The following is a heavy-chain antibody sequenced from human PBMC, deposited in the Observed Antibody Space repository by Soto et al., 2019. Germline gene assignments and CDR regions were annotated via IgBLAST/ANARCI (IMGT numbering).Heavy chain of an antibody. V-gene: IGHV3-48*03. J-gene: IGHJ6*02. CDR3: ARAECSTPNCLTAYYSYGLDV. CDR1: GFTFSNFE. CDR2: INTAGSTK. Sequence: EVQLVESGGGLVQPGTSLRLSCAASGFTFSNFEMHWVRQAPGKGLEWVSYINTAGSTKYYAESVKGRFTISRDNARNSLFLQMNGLRAEDTAAYYCARAECSTPNCLTAYYSYGLDVWGQGTTVTVSS. D-gene: IGHD2-2*01.